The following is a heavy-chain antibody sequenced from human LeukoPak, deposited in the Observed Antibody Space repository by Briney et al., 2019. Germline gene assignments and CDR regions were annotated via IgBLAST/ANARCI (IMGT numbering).Heavy chain of an antibody. CDR1: GFTFSSYG. CDR3: ARHLSGVTGYTYGRGIDY. D-gene: IGHD5-18*01. CDR2: IRYDGTNK. V-gene: IGHV3-30*02. J-gene: IGHJ4*02. Sequence: PGGSLRLSCAASGFTFSSYGMHWVRQAPGKGLEWVAFIRYDGTNKYYADSVKGRFTISRDNYKNTLYLKMNNLRAEDTAVYYCARHLSGVTGYTYGRGIDYWGQGTLVTVSS.